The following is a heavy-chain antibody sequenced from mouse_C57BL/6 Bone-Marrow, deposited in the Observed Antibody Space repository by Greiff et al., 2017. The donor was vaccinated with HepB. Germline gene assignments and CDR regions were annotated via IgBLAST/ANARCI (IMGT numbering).Heavy chain of an antibody. CDR1: GVDFSRYW. D-gene: IGHD4-1*01. J-gene: IGHJ3*01. CDR3: ARMSALGRFAY. Sequence: AAEGVDFSRYWMSWVRRAPGKGLEWIGEINPDSSTINYAPSLKDKFIISRDNAKNTLYLQMSKVRSEDTALYYCARMSALGRFAYWGQGTLVTVSA. V-gene: IGHV4-1*01. CDR2: INPDSSTI.